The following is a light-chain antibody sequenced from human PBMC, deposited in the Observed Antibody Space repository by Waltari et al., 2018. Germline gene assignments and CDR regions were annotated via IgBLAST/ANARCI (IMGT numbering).Light chain of an antibody. V-gene: IGKV3-20*01. Sequence: IMLTQSPGTLSLSPGERATLSCRASQSISRYLACYQQKPGQAPRLLIYGAPTRATGIPDRFSGSGSGTDFSLTISGRAPEDSAVYYCQHHFRLPATFGQGTKVEIK. CDR2: GAP. CDR3: QHHFRLPAT. CDR1: QSISRY. J-gene: IGKJ1*01.